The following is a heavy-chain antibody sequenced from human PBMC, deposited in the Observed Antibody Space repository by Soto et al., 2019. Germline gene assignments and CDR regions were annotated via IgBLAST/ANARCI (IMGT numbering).Heavy chain of an antibody. J-gene: IGHJ5*02. Sequence: GGSLRLSCAASGFTFSSYWMHWVRQAPGKGLVWVSRINSDGSSTSYAGSVKGRFTISRDNAKNTLYLQMNSLRAEDTAVYYCARDRGYYYDSSGYYLNWFDPWGQGTLVTVSS. CDR3: ARDRGYYYDSSGYYLNWFDP. CDR2: INSDGSST. D-gene: IGHD3-22*01. V-gene: IGHV3-74*01. CDR1: GFTFSSYW.